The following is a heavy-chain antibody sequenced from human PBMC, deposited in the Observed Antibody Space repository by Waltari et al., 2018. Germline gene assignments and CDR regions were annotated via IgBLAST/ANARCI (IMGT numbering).Heavy chain of an antibody. Sequence: QVQLVQSGAEVKKPGASVKVSCKASGYTFTSYAMHWVRQAPGQRLEWMGWINAGNGNTKYSQKFQGRVTITRDTSASTAYMELSSLRSEDTAVYYCALAKGNIAAAGTDNWFDPWGQGTLVTVSS. CDR2: INAGNGNT. D-gene: IGHD6-13*01. J-gene: IGHJ5*02. V-gene: IGHV1-3*01. CDR3: ALAKGNIAAAGTDNWFDP. CDR1: GYTFTSYA.